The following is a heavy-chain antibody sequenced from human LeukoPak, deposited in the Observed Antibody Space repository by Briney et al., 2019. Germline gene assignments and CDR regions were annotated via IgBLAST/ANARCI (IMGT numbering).Heavy chain of an antibody. CDR1: GYSISSGYY. J-gene: IGHJ4*02. D-gene: IGHD6-13*01. Sequence: SETLSLTCTVSGYSISSGYYWGWIRQPPGKGLEWIGSIYHSGSTNYNPSLKSRVTISVDKSKNQFSLKLSSVTAADTAVYYCARDPQQQLGPSFEYWGQGTLVTVSS. CDR3: ARDPQQQLGPSFEY. V-gene: IGHV4-38-2*02. CDR2: IYHSGST.